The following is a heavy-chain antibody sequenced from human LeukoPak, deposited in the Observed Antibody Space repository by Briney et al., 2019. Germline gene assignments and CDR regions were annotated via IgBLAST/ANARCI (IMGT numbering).Heavy chain of an antibody. D-gene: IGHD3-22*01. Sequence: GGSLRLSCEGSGFTFSNYWMSWVRQAPGKGLEWVANIKTDGSEKYYVDSVKGRFAISRDNAKNSLYLQMNSLRAEDTAVYYCATYSSLNAREFQYWGQGTLVTVSS. CDR2: IKTDGSEK. J-gene: IGHJ1*01. CDR1: GFTFSNYW. CDR3: ATYSSLNAREFQY. V-gene: IGHV3-7*01.